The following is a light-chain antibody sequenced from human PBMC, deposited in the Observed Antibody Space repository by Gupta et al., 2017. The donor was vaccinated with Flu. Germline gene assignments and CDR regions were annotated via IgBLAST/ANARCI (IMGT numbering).Light chain of an antibody. CDR3: QQYYGTPRT. J-gene: IGKJ1*01. Sequence: SLGERATINCKSSQSLLSSSSSKSDLAWYQQKAGQPPKLLFYGASTRESGVPDRFGGSGSGTDFTLTISSLQAEDVAVYYCQQYYGTPRTFGQGTKVEIK. CDR1: QSLLSSSSSKSD. CDR2: GAS. V-gene: IGKV4-1*01.